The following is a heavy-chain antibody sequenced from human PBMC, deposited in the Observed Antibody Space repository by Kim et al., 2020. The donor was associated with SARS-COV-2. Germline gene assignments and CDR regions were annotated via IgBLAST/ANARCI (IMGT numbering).Heavy chain of an antibody. D-gene: IGHD4-17*01. J-gene: IGHJ6*02. Sequence: ASVKVSCKASGYTFTSYGISWVRQAPGQGLEWMGWISAYNGNTNYAQKLQGRVTMTTDTSTSTAYMELRSLRSDDTAVYYCARDSTVTTFSYYYYYGMDVWGQGTTVTVSS. CDR1: GYTFTSYG. CDR3: ARDSTVTTFSYYYYYGMDV. CDR2: ISAYNGNT. V-gene: IGHV1-18*01.